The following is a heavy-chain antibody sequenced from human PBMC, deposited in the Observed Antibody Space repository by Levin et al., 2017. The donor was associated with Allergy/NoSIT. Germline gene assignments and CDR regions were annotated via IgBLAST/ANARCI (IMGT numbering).Heavy chain of an antibody. CDR3: VSAAGAFDM. V-gene: IGHV3-33*01. D-gene: IGHD6-25*01. CDR1: GFAFNTYG. CDR2: IWSDGSIT. J-gene: IGHJ3*02. Sequence: GGSLRLSCVASGFAFNTYGMHWVRQAPGKGLEWVAVIWSDGSITYYADSVKGRFTISRDNSKNSVYLQMNSLRADDTAVYYCVSAAGAFDMWGQGAMVTVS.